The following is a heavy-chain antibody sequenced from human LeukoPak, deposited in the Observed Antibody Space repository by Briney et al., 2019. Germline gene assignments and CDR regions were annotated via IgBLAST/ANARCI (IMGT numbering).Heavy chain of an antibody. J-gene: IGHJ4*02. CDR3: ARAYRYGYDY. V-gene: IGHV3-23*01. CDR1: GFTFSSYG. CDR2: ISGSGGST. D-gene: IGHD5-18*01. Sequence: GGSLRLSCAASGFTFSSYGMSWVRQAPGKGLEWVSAISGSGGSTYYADSVKGRFTISRDNAKNSLHLQMNSLRAEDTAVYYCARAYRYGYDYWGQGTLVTVSS.